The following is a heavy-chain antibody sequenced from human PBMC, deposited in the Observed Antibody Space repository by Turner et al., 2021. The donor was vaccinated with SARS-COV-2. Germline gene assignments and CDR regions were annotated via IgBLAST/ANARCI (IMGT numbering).Heavy chain of an antibody. D-gene: IGHD2-15*01. J-gene: IGHJ6*02. Sequence: QVQLQESGPGLVRPSEPLSLTCTVSGGSISSKSWSWIRQSPGRGLEWIGYFYKIGSIDYNPSLRSRVTISVDTSKNQLSLNLISVTAADTAVYYCARHQGSGSGYDHGMNVWGQGTAVIVSS. CDR1: GGSISSKS. V-gene: IGHV4-59*08. CDR3: ARHQGSGSGYDHGMNV. CDR2: FYKIGSI.